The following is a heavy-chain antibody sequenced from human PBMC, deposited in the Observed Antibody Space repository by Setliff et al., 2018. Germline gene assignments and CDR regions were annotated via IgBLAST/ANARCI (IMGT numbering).Heavy chain of an antibody. V-gene: IGHV4-34*01. D-gene: IGHD1-1*01. Sequence: SETLSLTCNVYGGSFDTYYWSWIRQPPGKGLEWFGEXXXSGSGDYNXXFKGRVTISVDTSKKQFSLTLTSVTAADTALYYCRQAVVGRDVFDIWGQGTVVTVSS. CDR1: GGSFDTYY. CDR3: RQAVVGRDVFDI. J-gene: IGHJ3*02. CDR2: XXXSGSG.